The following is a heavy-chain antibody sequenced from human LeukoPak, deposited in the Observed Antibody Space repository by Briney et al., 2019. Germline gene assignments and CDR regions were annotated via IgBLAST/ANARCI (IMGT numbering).Heavy chain of an antibody. Sequence: GGSLRLSCAASGFTFSSSWMHWVRQAPGKGLVWVSRINSHGSYTSYADSVKGRFTISRDNAKNTLYLQMNSLRADDTAVYYCATLRLSYCAGDCLGYWGQGTLVTVSS. CDR3: ATLRLSYCAGDCLGY. D-gene: IGHD2-21*01. J-gene: IGHJ4*02. V-gene: IGHV3-74*03. CDR2: INSHGSYT. CDR1: GFTFSSSW.